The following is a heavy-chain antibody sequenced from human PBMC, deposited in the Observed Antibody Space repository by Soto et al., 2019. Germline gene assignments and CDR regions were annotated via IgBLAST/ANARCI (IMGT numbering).Heavy chain of an antibody. CDR2: IYSGGST. V-gene: IGHV3-66*01. D-gene: IGHD3-16*01. CDR1: GFTVSTKY. CDR3: ARDPWAADY. J-gene: IGHJ4*02. Sequence: EVQLVESGGGLVQPGGSLRLSCAASGFTVSTKYMSWVRQAPGKGLEWVSVIYSGGSTFYADDVRSRFTISRDNSKNTVKLQMNSLSAEDTAVYYCARDPWAADYWGQGTLVTVSS.